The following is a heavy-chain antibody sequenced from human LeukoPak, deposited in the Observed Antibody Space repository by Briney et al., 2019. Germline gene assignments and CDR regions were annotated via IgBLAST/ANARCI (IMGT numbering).Heavy chain of an antibody. J-gene: IGHJ3*02. CDR3: ARYKGVHAFDI. Sequence: SETLSLTCTVSGGSISSYYWSWLRQPPGKGLEWIGYIYYSGSTNYNPSLKSRVTISVDTSKNQFSLKLSSVTAADTAVYYCARYKGVHAFDIWGQGTMVTVSS. CDR1: GGSISSYY. V-gene: IGHV4-59*01. D-gene: IGHD1-1*01. CDR2: IYYSGST.